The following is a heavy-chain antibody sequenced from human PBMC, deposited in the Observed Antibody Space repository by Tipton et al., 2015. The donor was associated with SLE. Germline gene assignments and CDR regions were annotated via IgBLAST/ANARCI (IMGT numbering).Heavy chain of an antibody. Sequence: TLSLTCAVSGYSLSSGYYWGWFRQPPGKGLEWIGSIYHSGSTYYNPSLKSRVTISVDTSKNQFSLKLSSVTAADTAVYYCARGGSSGTHFDYWGQGTLVTVSS. D-gene: IGHD3-22*01. CDR1: GYSLSSGYY. CDR2: IYHSGST. V-gene: IGHV4-38-2*01. J-gene: IGHJ4*02. CDR3: ARGGSSGTHFDY.